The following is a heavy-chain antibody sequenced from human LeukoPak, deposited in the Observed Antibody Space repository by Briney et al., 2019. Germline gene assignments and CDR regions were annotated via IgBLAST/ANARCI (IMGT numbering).Heavy chain of an antibody. CDR2: IYPRDGST. Sequence: ASVKVSCKASGYTFTSYYMHWVRQAPGQGLEWMGMIYPRDGSTSYAQNFQGRVTVTRDTSTTTVHMELRGLRSEDTAVYYCARDQEGFDXWGQGTVVTVSS. CDR3: ARDQEGFDX. CDR1: GYTFTSYY. V-gene: IGHV1-46*01. J-gene: IGHJ4*02.